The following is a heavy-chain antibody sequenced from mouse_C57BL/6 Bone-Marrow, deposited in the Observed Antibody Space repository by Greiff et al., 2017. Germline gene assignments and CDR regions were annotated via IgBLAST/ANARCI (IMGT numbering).Heavy chain of an antibody. CDR3: ARGLYYGSSYYAMDY. D-gene: IGHD1-1*01. J-gene: IGHJ4*01. Sequence: VQLQQSGPELVKPGASVKIPCKASGYTFTDYNMDWVKQSHGKSLEWIGDINPNNGGTIYNQKFKGKATLTVDKSSSTAYMELRSLTSEDTAVYYCARGLYYGSSYYAMDYWGQGTSVTVSS. CDR2: INPNNGGT. V-gene: IGHV1-18*01. CDR1: GYTFTDYN.